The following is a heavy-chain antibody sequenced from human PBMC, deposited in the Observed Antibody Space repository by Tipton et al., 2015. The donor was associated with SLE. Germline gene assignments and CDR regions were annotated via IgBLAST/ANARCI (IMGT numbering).Heavy chain of an antibody. D-gene: IGHD1-7*01. CDR1: GFDFGSHS. CDR2: SSWAAVGP. CDR3: VRDGPRHWNYDYYFDL. V-gene: IGHV3-43D*03. J-gene: IGHJ2*01. Sequence: SLRLSCGTSGFDFGSHSIHWVRQGPGKGLEWVCVSSWAAVGPSYADSVKGRFTVSSDNSKNTLSLQMNSLRAEDTALYYCVRDGPRHWNYDYYFDLWGRGTLVTVSS.